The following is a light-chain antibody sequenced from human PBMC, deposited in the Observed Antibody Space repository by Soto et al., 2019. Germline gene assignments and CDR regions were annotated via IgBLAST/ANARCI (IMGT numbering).Light chain of an antibody. J-gene: IGKJ1*01. Sequence: DIQMTQSPSSLSSSVGDRVTITFRASQSISSYLNWYQQKPGKAPKLLIYAASSLQSGVPSRFSGSGSGTDFTLTISSLQPEDFATYFCQQSYSTPWTCGQGTKVEIK. CDR1: QSISSY. V-gene: IGKV1-39*01. CDR2: AAS. CDR3: QQSYSTPWT.